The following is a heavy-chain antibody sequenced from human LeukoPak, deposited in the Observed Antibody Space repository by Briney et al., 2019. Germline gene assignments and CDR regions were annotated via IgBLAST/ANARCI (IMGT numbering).Heavy chain of an antibody. D-gene: IGHD2-2*02. Sequence: PGGSLRLSCAASGFTFSSYAMSWVRQAPGKGLEWVSAISGSGGSTYYADSVKGRFTISRDNSKNTLYLQMNSLRAEDTAVYYCAKGGYCSSTSCYTWFDPWGQGTLVTVSS. CDR2: ISGSGGST. J-gene: IGHJ5*02. CDR3: AKGGYCSSTSCYTWFDP. V-gene: IGHV3-23*01. CDR1: GFTFSSYA.